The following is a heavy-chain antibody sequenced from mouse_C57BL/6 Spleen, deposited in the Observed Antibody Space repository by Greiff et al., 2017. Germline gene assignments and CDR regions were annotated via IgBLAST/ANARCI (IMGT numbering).Heavy chain of an antibody. CDR3: TTRSGGAMDY. V-gene: IGHV14-4*01. CDR2: IDPENGDT. CDR1: GFNIKDDY. J-gene: IGHJ4*01. Sequence: EVMLVESGAELVRPGASVKLSCTASGFNIKDDYMHWVKQRPEQGLEWIGWIDPENGDTEYASKFQGKATITADTSSNTAYLQLSSLTSEDTAVYYCTTRSGGAMDYWGQGTSVTVSS.